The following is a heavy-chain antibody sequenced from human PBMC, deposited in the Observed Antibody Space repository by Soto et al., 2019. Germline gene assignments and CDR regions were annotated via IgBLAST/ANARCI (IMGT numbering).Heavy chain of an antibody. D-gene: IGHD4-17*01. CDR3: ARTTAVPNTLRSRYCFDY. CDR2: IYYSGST. J-gene: IGHJ4*02. CDR1: GGSISSCGYY. V-gene: IGHV4-31*03. Sequence: TLSLTCPVSGGSISSCGYYWSWIRQHPVKGLEWIGYIYYSGSTYYNPSLKSRVTISVDTSKNQFSLKLSSVTAADTAVYYCARTTAVPNTLRSRYCFDYWGQGTLVTVSS.